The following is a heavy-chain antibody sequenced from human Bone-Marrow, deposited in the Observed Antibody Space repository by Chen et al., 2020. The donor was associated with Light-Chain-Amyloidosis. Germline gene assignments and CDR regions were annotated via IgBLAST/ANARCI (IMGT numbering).Heavy chain of an antibody. Sequence: QVQLQESGPGLVKPSETLSLTCTVPGGSISSFYGSWIRQPAGKGLEWIGRIYTSGSTNYNPSLKSRVTMSVDTSKNQFSLKLSSVTAADTAVYYCARSSSSWYEEYYYYYYYMDVWGKGTTVTVSS. D-gene: IGHD6-13*01. CDR3: ARSSSSWYEEYYYYYYYMDV. CDR2: IYTSGST. J-gene: IGHJ6*03. CDR1: GGSISSFY. V-gene: IGHV4-4*07.